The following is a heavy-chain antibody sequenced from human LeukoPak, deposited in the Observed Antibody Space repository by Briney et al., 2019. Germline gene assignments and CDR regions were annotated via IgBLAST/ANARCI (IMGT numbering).Heavy chain of an antibody. V-gene: IGHV3-7*01. CDR1: GFTFGNHW. CDR3: ARDRGFFLFDY. Sequence: GGSLRLSCAASGFTFGNHWMTWVRQAPGKGLEWLAHIKEDGSETAYVDSVRGRFTISRDNAKNSLYLQMSSLRDEDTAVYYCARDRGFFLFDYWGPGTLVSVSS. CDR2: IKEDGSET. J-gene: IGHJ4*02. D-gene: IGHD3-10*01.